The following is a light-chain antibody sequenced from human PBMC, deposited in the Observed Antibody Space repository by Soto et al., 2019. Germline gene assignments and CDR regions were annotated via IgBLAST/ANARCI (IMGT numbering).Light chain of an antibody. J-gene: IGLJ3*02. CDR3: SSFTRSNTWV. V-gene: IGLV2-14*01. CDR1: SSDVGGYNS. CDR2: EVS. Sequence: QSPLTQPASVSGSPGQSITISCTGTSSDVGGYNSVCWHQQHPGKAPKLMIYEVSNRPSGVSDRFSASKSGNTASLTISGLLADDEADYYCSSFTRSNTWVFGGGTKLTVL.